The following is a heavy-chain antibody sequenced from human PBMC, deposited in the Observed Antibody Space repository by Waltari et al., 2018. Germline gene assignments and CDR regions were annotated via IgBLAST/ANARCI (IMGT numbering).Heavy chain of an antibody. CDR2: IKYDGSEK. Sequence: ELQLLESGGGLVQPGGSLRLSFEATGFTLSSYWMSWVREAPGKGLGWVANIKYDGSEKYYVDSVMGRFTVSRDNAKNSLYLQMTSLRAEDTAMFFCAREGSAIFNGWGQGTRVTVSS. CDR1: GFTLSSYW. CDR3: AREGSAIFNG. D-gene: IGHD2-21*01. J-gene: IGHJ4*02. V-gene: IGHV3-7*01.